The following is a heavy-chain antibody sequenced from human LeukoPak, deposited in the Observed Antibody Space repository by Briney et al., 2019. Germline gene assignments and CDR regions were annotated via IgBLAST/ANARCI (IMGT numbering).Heavy chain of an antibody. J-gene: IGHJ3*01. D-gene: IGHD2-21*01. V-gene: IGHV1-18*01. Sequence: ASVKVSCKASGYTFTKYGISGVRQAPGQGLEWMGWVSGYNGNTDYAQRLQGRVTMTTDTSTSTAYMELRSLRSDDAAVYYCARQSVISSRSPDDAFDLWGQGTMVTVSS. CDR2: VSGYNGNT. CDR3: ARQSVISSRSPDDAFDL. CDR1: GYTFTKYG.